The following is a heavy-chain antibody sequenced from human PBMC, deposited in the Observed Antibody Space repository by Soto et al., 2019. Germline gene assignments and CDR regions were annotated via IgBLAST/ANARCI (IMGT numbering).Heavy chain of an antibody. J-gene: IGHJ4*02. D-gene: IGHD4-17*01. V-gene: IGHV3-74*01. CDR1: SVTLRNYW. Sequence: LRLSCTAPSVTLRNYWMHWARQAPGKGLLWVSRINPEETTISCADSVRGRFTISRDNARDTVFLQMNSLGVEDTAVYYCGRGAYGDPVDSWGQGPLITFST. CDR2: INPEETTI. CDR3: GRGAYGDPVDS.